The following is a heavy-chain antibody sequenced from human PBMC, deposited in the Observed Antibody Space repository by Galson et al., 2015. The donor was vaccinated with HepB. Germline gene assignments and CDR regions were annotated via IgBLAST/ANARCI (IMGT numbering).Heavy chain of an antibody. CDR2: INTDGSYT. D-gene: IGHD3-10*01. J-gene: IGHJ4*02. CDR3: ARINYGEDS. V-gene: IGHV3-74*01. Sequence: SLRLSCAASGFTFSSHWMHWVRQAPGKGLVWVSRINTDGSYTSYADSVNGRFTISRDNAKNTLYLEMNSLRDEDTAVYYCARINYGEDSWGQVSLVTVSS. CDR1: GFTFSSHW.